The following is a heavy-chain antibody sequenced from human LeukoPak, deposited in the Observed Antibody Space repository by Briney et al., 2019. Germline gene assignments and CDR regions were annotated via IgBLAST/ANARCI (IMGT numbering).Heavy chain of an antibody. CDR3: VRDLMSMGATTAYLHH. CDR1: GFTFSDYS. Sequence: GGSLGLSCAASGFTFSDYSMNWVRQAPGKGLEWVASISRTSRHVYYAGSVKGRFTISRDNAKNSLYLQMNSLRAEDMAVYFCVRDLMSMGATTAYLHHWGQGTLVTVSS. CDR2: ISRTSRHV. V-gene: IGHV3-21*01. D-gene: IGHD1-26*01. J-gene: IGHJ1*01.